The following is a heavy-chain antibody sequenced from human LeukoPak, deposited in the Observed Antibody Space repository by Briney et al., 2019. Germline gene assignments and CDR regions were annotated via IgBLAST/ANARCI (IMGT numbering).Heavy chain of an antibody. J-gene: IGHJ4*02. CDR2: ISSSGSTI. CDR3: ARDSYPDSYAIDDY. Sequence: GGSLRLSCAASGFTFSDYYMSWIRQAPGKGLEWVSYISSSGSTINYADSVKGRFTISRDNARNSLSLQMNSLRAEDTAVYYCARDSYPDSYAIDDYWGQGTLVTVSS. CDR1: GFTFSDYY. D-gene: IGHD2-8*01. V-gene: IGHV3-11*04.